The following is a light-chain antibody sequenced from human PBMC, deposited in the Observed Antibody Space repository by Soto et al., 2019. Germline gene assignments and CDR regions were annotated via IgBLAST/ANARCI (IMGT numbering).Light chain of an antibody. J-gene: IGLJ2*01. Sequence: QSVLTQPASMSGSPGQSITISCTGTSSDVGGYNYVSWYQRHPGKAPKLMIYEVSNRPSGVSNRFSGSKSGNTASLTISGLQAEDEADYYCSSSTINNTVLFGGGTKLTVL. CDR3: SSSTINNTVL. V-gene: IGLV2-14*01. CDR1: SSDVGGYNY. CDR2: EVS.